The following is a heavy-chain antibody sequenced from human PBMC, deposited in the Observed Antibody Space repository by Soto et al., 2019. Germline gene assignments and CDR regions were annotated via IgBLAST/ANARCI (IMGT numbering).Heavy chain of an antibody. V-gene: IGHV1-2*04. CDR3: ARGHSTDCSNGVCSFFYNHEMDV. CDR2: INPKSGGT. Sequence: LVRLSCKSSGYSFTDYHIHWVRQAPGQGLEWLGRINPKSGGTSTAQKFQGWVTMTRDRSISTVYMELTRLRSDDTAVYFCARGHSTDCSNGVCSFFYNHEMDVWGQGTTVTVS. J-gene: IGHJ6*02. CDR1: GYSFTDYH. D-gene: IGHD2-8*01.